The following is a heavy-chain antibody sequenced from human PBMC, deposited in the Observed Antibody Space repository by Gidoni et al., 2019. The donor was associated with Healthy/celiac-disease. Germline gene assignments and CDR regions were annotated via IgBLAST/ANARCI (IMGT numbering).Heavy chain of an antibody. V-gene: IGHV4-34*01. CDR1: GGSFSGYY. CDR2: INHSGST. CDR3: AREQTYYYYYYMDV. Sequence: QVQLQQWGAGLLKPSEPLSLTCAVYGGSFSGYYWSWIRQPPGKGLEWIGEINHSGSTNYNPSLKSRVTISVDTSKNQFSLKLSSVTAADTAVYYCAREQTYYYYYYMDVWGKGTTVTVSS. J-gene: IGHJ6*03.